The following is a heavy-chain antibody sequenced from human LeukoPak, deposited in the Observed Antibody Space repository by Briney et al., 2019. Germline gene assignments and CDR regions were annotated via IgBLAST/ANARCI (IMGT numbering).Heavy chain of an antibody. J-gene: IGHJ4*02. CDR1: GFTFSSYA. Sequence: QSGGSLRLSCAASGFTFSSYAMSWVRQAPGKGLEWVSAISGSGGSTYYADSVKGRFTISRDNSKNTLYLQMNSLRAEDTAVYYCAKGGYSGCDLGFDYWGQGTLVTVSS. V-gene: IGHV3-23*01. CDR2: ISGSGGST. D-gene: IGHD5-12*01. CDR3: AKGGYSGCDLGFDY.